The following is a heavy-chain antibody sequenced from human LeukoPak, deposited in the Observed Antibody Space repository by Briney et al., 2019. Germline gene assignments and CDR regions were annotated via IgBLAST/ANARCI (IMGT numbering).Heavy chain of an antibody. D-gene: IGHD3-16*01. CDR2: INPSGGST. CDR1: GYTFTSYY. Sequence: GASVKVSCKASGYTFTSYYMHWVRQAPGQGLEWMGIINPSGGSTSYAQKFQGRVTMTRDTSTSTVYMELSGLTFDDTAVYYCGSVRGILSYFDLWGRGTLVSVSS. CDR3: GSVRGILSYFDL. J-gene: IGHJ2*01. V-gene: IGHV1-46*01.